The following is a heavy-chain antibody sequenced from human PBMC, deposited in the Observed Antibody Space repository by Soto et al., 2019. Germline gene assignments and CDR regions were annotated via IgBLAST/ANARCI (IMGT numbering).Heavy chain of an antibody. Sequence: QVQLVQSGAEVKKPGSSVKVSCKASGGTFSSYAISWVRQAPGQGLEWMGGIIPIFGTANYAQKFQGRVSITADEATIKSYMSLRSLRAKDKAVYYCARDPPARWGGYWGQGTLVTVSS. CDR2: IIPIFGTA. V-gene: IGHV1-69*12. J-gene: IGHJ4*02. CDR1: GGTFSSYA. D-gene: IGHD3-16*01. CDR3: ARDPPARWGGY.